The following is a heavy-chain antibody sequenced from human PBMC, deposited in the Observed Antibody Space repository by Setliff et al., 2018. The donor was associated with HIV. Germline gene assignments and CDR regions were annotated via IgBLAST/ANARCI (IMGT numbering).Heavy chain of an antibody. J-gene: IGHJ4*02. Sequence: SETLSLTCIVSGGSISSTNYFWGWIRQPPGKGLEWIGTIYYHGSTYYNPSLKSRVTISIDTSENQFSLQLTSVTAADTAVYYCVNPSGAMGDFDSWGQGTLVTVSS. CDR1: GGSISSTNYF. D-gene: IGHD3-16*01. CDR3: VNPSGAMGDFDS. CDR2: IYYHGST. V-gene: IGHV4-39*01.